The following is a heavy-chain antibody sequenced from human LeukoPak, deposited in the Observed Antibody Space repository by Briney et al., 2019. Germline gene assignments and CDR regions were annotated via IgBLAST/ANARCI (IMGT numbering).Heavy chain of an antibody. Sequence: PGRSLRLSCAASGFTFSSYGMHWVRQAPGKGLEWVAVISYDGSNKYYADSVKGRFAISRDNAKNSLYLQMNSLRAEDTAVYYCARDPRGQQLVLRRFDPWGQGTLVTVSS. CDR1: GFTFSSYG. D-gene: IGHD6-13*01. CDR2: ISYDGSNK. J-gene: IGHJ5*02. CDR3: ARDPRGQQLVLRRFDP. V-gene: IGHV3-30*03.